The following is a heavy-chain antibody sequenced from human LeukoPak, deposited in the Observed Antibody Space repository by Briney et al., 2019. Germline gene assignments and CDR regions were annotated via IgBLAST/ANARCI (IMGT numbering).Heavy chain of an antibody. D-gene: IGHD2-2*02. CDR2: ISQSGST. V-gene: IGHV4-34*01. Sequence: SETLSLACAVYGGSFSGYYWSWIRQPPGKGLEWIGEISQSGSTNYNPSLKSRVTISVDTSKNQFSLKLSSVTAADTAVYYCARGPKGYCSSTSCYTLGYFDYWGQGTLVTVSS. CDR3: ARGPKGYCSSTSCYTLGYFDY. J-gene: IGHJ4*02. CDR1: GGSFSGYY.